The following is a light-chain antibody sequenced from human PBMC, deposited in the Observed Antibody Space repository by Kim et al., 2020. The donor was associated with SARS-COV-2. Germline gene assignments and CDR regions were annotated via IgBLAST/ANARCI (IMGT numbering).Light chain of an antibody. CDR1: QSVSSY. V-gene: IGKV3-11*01. CDR3: QQRSNWYS. Sequence: LSVSPGERATRSRRASQSVSSYLAWYQQKPGQAPRLLIYDASNRATGIPARFSGSGSGTDFTLTISSLEPEDFAVYYCQQRSNWYSFGQGTKLEI. J-gene: IGKJ2*03. CDR2: DAS.